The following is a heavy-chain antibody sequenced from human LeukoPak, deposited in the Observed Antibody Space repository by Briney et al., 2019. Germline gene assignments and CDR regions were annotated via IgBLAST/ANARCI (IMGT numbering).Heavy chain of an antibody. V-gene: IGHV3-9*01. CDR1: GFTFDDYA. Sequence: GRSLRLSCAASGFTFDDYAMHWVRQAPGKGLEWVSGISWNSGSIGYAGSVKGRFTISRDNAKNSLYLQMNSLRAEDTALYYCAKEGLRYFDWLLYGGGDFDYWGQGTLVTVSS. CDR2: ISWNSGSI. J-gene: IGHJ4*02. D-gene: IGHD3-9*01. CDR3: AKEGLRYFDWLLYGGGDFDY.